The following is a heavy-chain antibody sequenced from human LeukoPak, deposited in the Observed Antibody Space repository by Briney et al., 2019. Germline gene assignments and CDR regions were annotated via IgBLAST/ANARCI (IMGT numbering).Heavy chain of an antibody. CDR1: GYTFTSYG. Sequence: SVKVSCKASGYTFTSYGISWVRQAPGQRLEWMGWISAYNGNTSYAQKIQGRVTMTTDTSTSTAYTELRSLRSDDTAVYYCARNQLLYDPSFDPWGQGTLVTVSS. CDR2: ISAYNGNT. CDR3: ARNQLLYDPSFDP. V-gene: IGHV1-18*04. J-gene: IGHJ5*02. D-gene: IGHD2-2*02.